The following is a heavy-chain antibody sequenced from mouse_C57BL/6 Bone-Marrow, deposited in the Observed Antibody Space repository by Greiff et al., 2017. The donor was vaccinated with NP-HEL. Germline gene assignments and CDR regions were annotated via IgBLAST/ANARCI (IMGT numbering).Heavy chain of an antibody. V-gene: IGHV1-52*01. CDR3: AREGFAY. CDR1: GYTFTSYW. CDR2: IDPSDSET. Sequence: QVQLQQPGAELVRPGSSVRLSCKASGYTFTSYWMHWVKQRPIQGLEWIGNIDPSDSETHYNQNFKDKATLTVDKSSSPAYLQLSSLTSEDSAVYYCAREGFAYWGPGTLVTVSA. J-gene: IGHJ3*01.